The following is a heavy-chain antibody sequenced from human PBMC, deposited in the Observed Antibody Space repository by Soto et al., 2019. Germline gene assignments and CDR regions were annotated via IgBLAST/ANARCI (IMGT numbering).Heavy chain of an antibody. Sequence: SETLSLTCTVSGGSISSGDYYWSWIRQPPGEGLEWIGYIYYSGSTYYNPSLKSRVTISVDTSKNQFSLKLSSVTAADTAVYYCVGVLDKGVDYWGQGTLVTVSS. J-gene: IGHJ4*02. V-gene: IGHV4-30-4*01. CDR3: VGVLDKGVDY. CDR2: IYYSGST. D-gene: IGHD1-26*01. CDR1: GGSISSGDYY.